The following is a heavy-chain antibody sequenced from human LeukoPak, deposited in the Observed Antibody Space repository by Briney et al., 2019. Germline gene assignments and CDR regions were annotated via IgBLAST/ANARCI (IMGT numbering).Heavy chain of an antibody. CDR2: IYYSGST. CDR3: ARTSKTVTTPYYYMDV. V-gene: IGHV4-39*01. D-gene: IGHD4-11*01. CDR1: GGSISSSRYY. Sequence: YPSETLSLTCTVSGGSISSSRYYWGWIRQPPGKGLEWIGSIYYSGSTYYNPSLRSRVTISVDTSKNQFSLRLSSVTAADTAVYYCARTSKTVTTPYYYMDVWGKGTTVTVSS. J-gene: IGHJ6*03.